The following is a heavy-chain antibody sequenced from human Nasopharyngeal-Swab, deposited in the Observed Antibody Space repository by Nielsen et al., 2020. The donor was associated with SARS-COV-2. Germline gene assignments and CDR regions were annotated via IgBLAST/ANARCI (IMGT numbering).Heavy chain of an antibody. V-gene: IGHV3-21*01. Sequence: GESLKISCAASGFTFSSYSMNWVRQAPGKGLEWVSSISSSSSYIYYADSVKGRFTISRDNAKNSLYLQMNSLRAEDTAVYYCARARGEQWLVRSRYMDVWGKATTVTVSS. D-gene: IGHD6-19*01. CDR2: ISSSSSYI. CDR1: GFTFSSYS. J-gene: IGHJ6*03. CDR3: ARARGEQWLVRSRYMDV.